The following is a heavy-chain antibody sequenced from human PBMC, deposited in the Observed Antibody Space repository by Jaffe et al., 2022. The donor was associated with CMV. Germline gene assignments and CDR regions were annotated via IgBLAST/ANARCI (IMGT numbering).Heavy chain of an antibody. D-gene: IGHD5-18*01. J-gene: IGHJ3*02. V-gene: IGHV3-48*03. Sequence: EVQLVESGGGLVQPGGSLRLSCAASGFTFSSYEMNWVRQAPGKGLEWVSYISSSGSTIYYADSVKGRFTISRDNAKNSLYLQMNSLRAEDTAVYYCARELAVQLWGLDAFDIWGQGTMVTVSS. CDR2: ISSSGSTI. CDR3: ARELAVQLWGLDAFDI. CDR1: GFTFSSYE.